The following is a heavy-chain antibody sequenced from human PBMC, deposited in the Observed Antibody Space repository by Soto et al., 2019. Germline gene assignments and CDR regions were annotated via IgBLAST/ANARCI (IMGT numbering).Heavy chain of an antibody. CDR3: AKDRWFGELPELDY. CDR1: GFTFSSYG. V-gene: IGHV3-30*18. J-gene: IGHJ4*02. CDR2: ISYDGSNK. D-gene: IGHD3-10*01. Sequence: QAQLVESGGGVVQPGRSLRLSCAASGFTFSSYGMHWVRQAPGKGLEWVAVISYDGSNKYYADSVKGRFTISRDNSKNTLYLQMNSLRAEDTAVYYCAKDRWFGELPELDYWGQGTLVTVSS.